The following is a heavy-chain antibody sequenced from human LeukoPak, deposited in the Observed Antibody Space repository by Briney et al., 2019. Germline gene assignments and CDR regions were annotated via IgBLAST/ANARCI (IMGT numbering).Heavy chain of an antibody. D-gene: IGHD2-15*01. J-gene: IGHJ6*02. CDR3: ARVLRYCSGGSCYSSSYYYGMDV. CDR2: ISSSGSTI. Sequence: GGSLRLSCAASGFTFSDYYMSWIRQAPGKGLEWVSYISSSGSTIYYAGSVKGRFTISRDNAKNSLYLQMNSLRAEDTAVYYCARVLRYCSGGSCYSSSYYYGMDVWGQGTTVTVSS. CDR1: GFTFSDYY. V-gene: IGHV3-11*01.